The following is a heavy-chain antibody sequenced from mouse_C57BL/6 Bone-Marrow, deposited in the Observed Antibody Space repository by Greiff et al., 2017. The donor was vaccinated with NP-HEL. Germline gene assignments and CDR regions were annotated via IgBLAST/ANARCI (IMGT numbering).Heavy chain of an antibody. J-gene: IGHJ3*01. D-gene: IGHD1-1*01. CDR3: ARDYGSSYWFAY. Sequence: VQLKESGPELVKPGASVKISCKASGYSFTGYYMNWVKQSPEKSLEWIGEINPSTGGTTYNQKFKAKATLTVDKSSSTAYMQLKSLTSEDSAVYYCARDYGSSYWFAYWGQGTLVTVSA. CDR1: GYSFTGYY. CDR2: INPSTGGT. V-gene: IGHV1-42*01.